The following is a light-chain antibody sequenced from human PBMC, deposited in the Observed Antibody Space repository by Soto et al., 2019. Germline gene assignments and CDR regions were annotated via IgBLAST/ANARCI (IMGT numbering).Light chain of an antibody. J-gene: IGLJ3*02. V-gene: IGLV1-44*01. CDR3: ATWDDSLSGVE. Sequence: QSVLTQPPSTSGTPGQRVTIPCSGSGSNIGRNSVTWYQRLPGTAPKLLVYRNNQRPSGVPERFSASKSGTSASLAISDLQSEDEADYYCATWDDSLSGVEFGGGTKLTVL. CDR1: GSNIGRNS. CDR2: RNN.